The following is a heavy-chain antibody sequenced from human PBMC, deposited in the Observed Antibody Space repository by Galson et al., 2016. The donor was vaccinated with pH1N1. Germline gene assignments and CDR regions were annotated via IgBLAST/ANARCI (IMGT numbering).Heavy chain of an antibody. V-gene: IGHV3-23*01. J-gene: IGHJ4*02. CDR3: AKHPYYVDTSTMDY. CDR2: ISGSGGST. D-gene: IGHD5/OR15-5a*01. CDR1: GFTFSNFV. Sequence: SLRLSCAASGFTFSNFVMSWVRQAPGKGLEWVSTISGSGGSTYYADSVKGRFPIYRDNPTNTMYLQVNNLRADDAAVYYFAKHPYYVDTSTMDYWGQGTLVSVSS.